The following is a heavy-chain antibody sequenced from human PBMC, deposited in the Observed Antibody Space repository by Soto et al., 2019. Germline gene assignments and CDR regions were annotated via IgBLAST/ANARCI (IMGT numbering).Heavy chain of an antibody. Sequence: QVQLQESGPGLMKPSGTLSLICSVSGESVGRGTDYWSWVRQAPGRGLEWIGYIFDAATTTYNPSFESRVSISLDAAKNQVSLKLTSVTAADTAIYYCARVRRGRAAGVIYYYGMEVWGQGTSVTVSS. V-gene: IGHV4-61*01. D-gene: IGHD6-13*01. J-gene: IGHJ6*02. CDR2: IFDAATT. CDR1: GESVGRGTDY. CDR3: ARVRRGRAAGVIYYYGMEV.